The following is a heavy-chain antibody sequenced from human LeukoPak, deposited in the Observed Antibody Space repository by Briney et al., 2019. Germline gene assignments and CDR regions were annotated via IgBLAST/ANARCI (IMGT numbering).Heavy chain of an antibody. CDR1: GGSISSSSYY. Sequence: KPSETLSLTCTVSGGSISSSSYYWSWIRQPPGKGLEWIGEINHSGSTNYNPSLKSRVTISVDTSKNQFSLKLSSVTAADTAVYYCARSPSSSWYDYDLYDYWGQGTLVTVSS. CDR2: INHSGST. D-gene: IGHD6-13*01. CDR3: ARSPSSSWYDYDLYDY. J-gene: IGHJ4*02. V-gene: IGHV4-39*07.